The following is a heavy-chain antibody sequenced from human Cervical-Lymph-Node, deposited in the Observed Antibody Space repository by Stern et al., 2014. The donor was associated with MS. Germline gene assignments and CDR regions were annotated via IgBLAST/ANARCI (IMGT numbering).Heavy chain of an antibody. V-gene: IGHV3-21*01. CDR2: ITSGSDYM. J-gene: IGHJ4*02. Sequence: EVQLLESGGGLVKPGGSLRLSCAASGFVFTSYSMSWVRQAPGRGLEWVSGITSGSDYMDYTDSVKGRFTVSRDNARNSLYLQMNSLEADDTAVYYCARDGEEGPVLTPYYFDYWGRGTLVTVSS. CDR1: GFVFTSYS. D-gene: IGHD2-21*01. CDR3: ARDGEEGPVLTPYYFDY.